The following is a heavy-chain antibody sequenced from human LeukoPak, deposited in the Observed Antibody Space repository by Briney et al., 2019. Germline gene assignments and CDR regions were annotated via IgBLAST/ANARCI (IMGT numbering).Heavy chain of an antibody. V-gene: IGHV3-21*01. D-gene: IGHD3-10*01. J-gene: IGHJ6*03. Sequence: PGGSLRLSCAASGFTFSSYAMSWVRQAPGKGLEWVSSISSRSSYIYYADSVKGRFTISRDNAKNSLYLQMNSLRAEDTAVYYCARDQWISHYYGSGSYYNLDYYYYYMDVWGKGTTVTISS. CDR2: ISSRSSYI. CDR1: GFTFSSYA. CDR3: ARDQWISHYYGSGSYYNLDYYYYYMDV.